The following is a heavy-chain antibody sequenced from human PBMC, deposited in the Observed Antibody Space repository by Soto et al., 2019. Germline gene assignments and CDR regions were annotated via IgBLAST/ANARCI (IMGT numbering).Heavy chain of an antibody. J-gene: IGHJ6*02. D-gene: IGHD2-2*01. CDR1: GYTFTSYA. CDR2: INAGNGNT. V-gene: IGHV1-3*01. Sequence: ASVKVSCKASGYTFTSYAMHWVRQAPGQRLEWMGWINAGNGNTKYSQKFQGRVTITRDTSASTAYMELSSLRSEDTAVYYCARAEPDIVVPPYGMDVWGQGTTVTVYS. CDR3: ARAEPDIVVPPYGMDV.